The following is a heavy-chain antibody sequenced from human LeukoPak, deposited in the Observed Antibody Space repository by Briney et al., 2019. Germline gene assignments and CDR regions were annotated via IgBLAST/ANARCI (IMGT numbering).Heavy chain of an antibody. J-gene: IGHJ4*02. CDR1: GFPFNSYW. D-gene: IGHD5-18*01. CDR2: INSDGSST. V-gene: IGHV3-74*01. Sequence: GGSLRLSCGASGFPFNSYWMHWVRQAPAKGRVGVSRINSDGSSTSYADSVKGRFTISRDNAKNTLSLQLNSLRAEDTAVYYCARERIQLWYTPSADWGQGTLVTVSS. CDR3: ARERIQLWYTPSAD.